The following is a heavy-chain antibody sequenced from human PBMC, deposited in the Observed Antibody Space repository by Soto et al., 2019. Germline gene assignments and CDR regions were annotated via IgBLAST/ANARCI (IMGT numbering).Heavy chain of an antibody. Sequence: GGSLRLSCAASGFTFSSYGMHWVRQAPGKGLEWVAVISYDGSNKYYADSVKGRFTISRDNSKNTLYLQMNSLRAEDTAVYYCAKDSSGYYSIFDYWGQGTLVTVS. CDR1: GFTFSSYG. J-gene: IGHJ4*02. V-gene: IGHV3-30*18. CDR3: AKDSSGYYSIFDY. CDR2: ISYDGSNK. D-gene: IGHD3-22*01.